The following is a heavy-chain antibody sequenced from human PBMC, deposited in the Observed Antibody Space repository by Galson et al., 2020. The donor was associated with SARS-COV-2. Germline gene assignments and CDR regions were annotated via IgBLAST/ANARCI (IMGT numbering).Heavy chain of an antibody. CDR3: ARGDMGNDYLDS. Sequence: GGSLRLSCAASGFTFSSSWMHWVRQAPGKGLVWVSRIYSEGSSTSYADSVKGRFTISGDNAKNTLYLQMNSLRAEDTAVYYCARGDMGNDYLDSWGQVTLVTVSS. D-gene: IGHD7-27*01. J-gene: IGHJ4*02. CDR2: IYSEGSST. CDR1: GFTFSSSW. V-gene: IGHV3-74*01.